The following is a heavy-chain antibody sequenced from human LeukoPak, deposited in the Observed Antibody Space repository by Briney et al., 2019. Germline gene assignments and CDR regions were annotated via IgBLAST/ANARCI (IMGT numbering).Heavy chain of an antibody. CDR3: ARVFFWFDP. D-gene: IGHD2/OR15-2a*01. V-gene: IGHV4-59*01. CDR2: IYYSGST. CDR1: GGSISSYY. J-gene: IGHJ5*02. Sequence: PSETLSLTCTVSGGSISSYYLSWIRQPPGKGLEWIGYIYYSGSTNYNPSLKSRVTISVDTSKNQFSLKLSSVTAADTAVYYCARVFFWFDPWGQGTLVTVSS.